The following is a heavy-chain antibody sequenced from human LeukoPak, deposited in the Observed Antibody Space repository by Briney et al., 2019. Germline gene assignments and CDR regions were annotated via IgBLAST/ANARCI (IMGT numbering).Heavy chain of an antibody. CDR3: ARAGGLRIAVAPIDY. Sequence: GRSLRLSRAASGFTFDDYAMHWVRQAPGKGLEWVSGISWNSGSIDYADSVKGRFTISRDNSKNTLFLEMKRVRVEDTAFYYCARAGGLRIAVAPIDYWGQGTLVTVSS. V-gene: IGHV3-9*01. J-gene: IGHJ4*02. CDR1: GFTFDDYA. D-gene: IGHD6-19*01. CDR2: ISWNSGSI.